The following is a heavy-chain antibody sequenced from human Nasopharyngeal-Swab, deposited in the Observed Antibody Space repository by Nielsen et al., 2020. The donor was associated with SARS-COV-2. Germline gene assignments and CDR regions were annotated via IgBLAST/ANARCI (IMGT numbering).Heavy chain of an antibody. Sequence: SVKVSCKASGGTFGSYAISWVRQAPGQGLEWMGGIIPIFGTANYAQKFQGRVTITADESTSTAYMELSSLRSEDTAVYYCARDPYGSGSYYKGATFDYWGQGTLVTVSS. CDR1: GGTFGSYA. J-gene: IGHJ4*02. D-gene: IGHD3-10*01. V-gene: IGHV1-69*13. CDR2: IIPIFGTA. CDR3: ARDPYGSGSYYKGATFDY.